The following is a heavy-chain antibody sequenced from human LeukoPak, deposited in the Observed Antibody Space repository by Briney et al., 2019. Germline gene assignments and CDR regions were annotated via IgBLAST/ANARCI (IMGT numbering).Heavy chain of an antibody. Sequence: SGGSLRLSCAASGFTFSSYWMGWVRQAPGKGLEWVANIKQDGSEKYYVDSVKGRFTISRDNAKNSLYLQMSSLRAEDTAVYYCAVPLWAGEQVRFDPWGQGTLVTVPS. CDR1: GFTFSSYW. CDR3: AVPLWAGEQVRFDP. J-gene: IGHJ5*02. CDR2: IKQDGSEK. D-gene: IGHD3-10*01. V-gene: IGHV3-7*05.